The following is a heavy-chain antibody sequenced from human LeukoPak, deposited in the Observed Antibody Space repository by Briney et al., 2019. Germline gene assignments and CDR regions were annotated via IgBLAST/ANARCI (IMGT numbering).Heavy chain of an antibody. V-gene: IGHV3-23*01. CDR1: GFTFSSYA. Sequence: GGSLRLSCAASGFTFSSYAMSWVRQAPGKGLEWVSAISGSGGSTYYADSVKGRFTISRDNSKNTLYLQMNSLRAEDTAVYYCAKDRWTQLWYDDAFDIWGQGTMVTVSS. D-gene: IGHD5-18*01. CDR3: AKDRWTQLWYDDAFDI. CDR2: ISGSGGST. J-gene: IGHJ3*02.